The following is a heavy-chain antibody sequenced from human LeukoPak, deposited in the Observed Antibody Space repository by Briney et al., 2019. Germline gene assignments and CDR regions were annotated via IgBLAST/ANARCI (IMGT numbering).Heavy chain of an antibody. J-gene: IGHJ4*02. CDR3: ATADYYDSSGYYRGSDY. CDR1: GFTFSSYA. CDR2: ISGSGGST. D-gene: IGHD3-22*01. V-gene: IGHV3-23*01. Sequence: SGGSLRLSCAASGFTFSSYAMSWVRQAPGKGLEWVSAISGSGGSTYYADSVKGRFTISRDNSKNTLYLQMNSLRAEDTAVYYCATADYYDSSGYYRGSDYWGQGTLVTVPS.